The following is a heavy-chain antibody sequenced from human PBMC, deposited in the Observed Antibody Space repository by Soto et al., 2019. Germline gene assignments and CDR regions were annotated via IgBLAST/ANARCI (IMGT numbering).Heavy chain of an antibody. J-gene: IGHJ4*02. CDR2: IYYSGST. CDR3: ATGDSSGYYYVRYFDY. V-gene: IGHV4-31*03. CDR1: GGSISSGGYY. Sequence: SETLSLTCTVSGGSISSGGYYWGWIRQHPGKGPEWIGYIYYSGSTYYNPSLKSRVTISVDTSKNQFSLKLSSVTAADTAVYYCATGDSSGYYYVRYFDYWGQGTLVTVSS. D-gene: IGHD3-22*01.